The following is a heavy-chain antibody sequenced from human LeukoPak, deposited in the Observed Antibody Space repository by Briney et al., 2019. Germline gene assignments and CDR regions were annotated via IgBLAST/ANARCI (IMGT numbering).Heavy chain of an antibody. V-gene: IGHV3-11*03. CDR3: ARRMQNVDTAMANYFDY. CDR2: ISSSSSYT. D-gene: IGHD5-18*01. CDR1: GFTFSDYY. J-gene: IGHJ4*02. Sequence: GGSLRLSCAASGFTFSDYYMSWIRQAPGKGLDWVSYISSSSSYTNYADSVKGRFTISRDNAKNSLYLQMNSLRAEDTAVYYCARRMQNVDTAMANYFDYWGQGTLVTVSS.